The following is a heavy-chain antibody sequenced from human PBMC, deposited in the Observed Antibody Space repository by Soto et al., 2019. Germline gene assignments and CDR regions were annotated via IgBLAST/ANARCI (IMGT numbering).Heavy chain of an antibody. CDR2: INPNSGGT. CDR3: ARDPPNYDILTGSEPGDY. CDR1: GYTFTGYY. V-gene: IGHV1-2*02. J-gene: IGHJ4*02. Sequence: ASVKVSCKASGYTFTGYYMHWVRQAPGQGLEWMGWINPNSGGTNYAQKFQGRVTMTRDTSISTAYMELSRLRSDDTAVYYCARDPPNYDILTGSEPGDYWGQGTLLTVSS. D-gene: IGHD3-9*01.